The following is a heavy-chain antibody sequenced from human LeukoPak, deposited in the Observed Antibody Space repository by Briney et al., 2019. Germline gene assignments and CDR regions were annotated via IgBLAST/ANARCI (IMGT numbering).Heavy chain of an antibody. D-gene: IGHD3-22*01. CDR2: ISGSSGII. V-gene: IGHV3-48*01. CDR3: ARGSTYYESSSQVPFDY. CDR1: GFTFNTYT. J-gene: IGHJ4*02. Sequence: GGSLRLSCAASGFTFNTYTMNWVRQAPGKGLEWVSYISGSSGIIDYADSVRGRFTISRGNAKNSLYLQMNSLRAEDTAVYYCARGSTYYESSSQVPFDYWGQGTLVTVSS.